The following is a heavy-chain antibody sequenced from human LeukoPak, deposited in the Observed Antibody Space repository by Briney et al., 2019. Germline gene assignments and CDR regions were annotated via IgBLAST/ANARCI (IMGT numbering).Heavy chain of an antibody. CDR1: GFIFSRYA. CDR2: ISASGDIT. CDR3: AKVYKIVGATLGYFQH. Sequence: GGSLRLSCAASGFIFSRYAMSWVRQAPGKGLEWVSVISASGDITYYADSVKGRFTISRDNSKNTLYLQMNSLRAEDTAVYYCAKVYKIVGATLGYFQHWGQGTLVTVSS. V-gene: IGHV3-23*01. D-gene: IGHD1-26*01. J-gene: IGHJ1*01.